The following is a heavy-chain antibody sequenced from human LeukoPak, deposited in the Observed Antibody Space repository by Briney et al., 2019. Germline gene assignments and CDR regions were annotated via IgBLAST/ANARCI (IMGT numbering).Heavy chain of an antibody. D-gene: IGHD6-13*01. J-gene: IGHJ4*02. Sequence: GGSLRLSCAASGFTVSTNYMSWVRQAPGKGLVWASIIYSGGSAYYADSLKDRFTISRDNSENTVYLQINSLRVEDTAVYYCARVMVSGAAGMDYFDYWSQGTLVTVSS. V-gene: IGHV3-66*01. CDR1: GFTVSTNY. CDR3: ARVMVSGAAGMDYFDY. CDR2: IYSGGSA.